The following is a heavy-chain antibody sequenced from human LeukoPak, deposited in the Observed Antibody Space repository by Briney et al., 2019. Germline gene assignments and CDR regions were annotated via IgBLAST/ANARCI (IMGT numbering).Heavy chain of an antibody. J-gene: IGHJ6*03. Sequence: GGSLRLSCAASGFTFSSYGMHWVRQAPGKGLEWVAFIRYDGSNKYYADSVKGRFTISRDNSKNTLYLQMNRLRAEDTAVYYCAKDQGYSYVVDYYYMDVLGKGTTVTVSS. CDR3: AKDQGYSYVVDYYYMDV. V-gene: IGHV3-30*02. D-gene: IGHD5-18*01. CDR1: GFTFSSYG. CDR2: IRYDGSNK.